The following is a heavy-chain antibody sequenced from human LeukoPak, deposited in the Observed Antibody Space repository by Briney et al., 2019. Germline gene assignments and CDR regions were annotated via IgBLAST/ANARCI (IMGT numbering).Heavy chain of an antibody. D-gene: IGHD6-25*01. V-gene: IGHV4-38-2*02. CDR2: IHHSGSRFERGST. CDR3: ARNVSSGFFND. J-gene: IGHJ1*01. Sequence: SETLSLTCSLSGQSIINTFYWVWIRQSPGKELQWIGSIHHSGSRFERGSTHYNPSLRIRVTVSAHTSNNQVSLTFTSVTSADTAVYFCARNVSSGFFNDWGQGIVVTVSS. CDR1: GQSIINTFY.